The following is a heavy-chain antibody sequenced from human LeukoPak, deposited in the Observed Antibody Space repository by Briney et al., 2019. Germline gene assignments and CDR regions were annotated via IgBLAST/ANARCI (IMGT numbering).Heavy chain of an antibody. V-gene: IGHV4-39*01. CDR1: GGSITSSKYY. CDR3: VSRRGDGDYRPDY. J-gene: IGHJ4*02. Sequence: NPSETLSLTCTVSGGSITSSKYYWGWIRQPPGKGLEWIGSIHYTGITYYNPSLKTRVTISVDTSKNQFSLTLSSVTAADTSVYYCVSRRGDGDYRPDYWGQGTLVTVSS. D-gene: IGHD4-17*01. CDR2: IHYTGIT.